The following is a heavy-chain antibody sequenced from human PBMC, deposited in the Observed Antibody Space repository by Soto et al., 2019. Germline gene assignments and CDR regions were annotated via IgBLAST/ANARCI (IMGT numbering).Heavy chain of an antibody. CDR1: GFTCRTHA. V-gene: IGHV3-23*01. J-gene: IGHJ4*02. D-gene: IGHD2-8*01. CDR2: IIGDGRT. Sequence: PGGSLRLSCVASGFTCRTHAMTWLRQAPGMGLEWVSTIIGDGRTFYADSVTGRFTISRDNSRNTVFLQMNSLRGEDTATYFCAKDFRPDNGFDLDCWGQGTLVTVSS. CDR3: AKDFRPDNGFDLDC.